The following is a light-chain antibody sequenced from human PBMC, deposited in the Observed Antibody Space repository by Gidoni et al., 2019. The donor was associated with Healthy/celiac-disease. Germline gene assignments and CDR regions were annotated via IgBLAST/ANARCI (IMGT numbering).Light chain of an antibody. V-gene: IGLV1-44*01. CDR2: SNN. CDR3: AAWDDSLNGLS. J-gene: IGLJ1*01. CDR1: SSNIGSNT. Sequence: QSVLTQSPSASGTPGQRVTISCSGSSSNIGSNTVNWYQHLPGTAPNLLIYSNNQPPSGVPDRFSGSKSGTSASLAISGLQSEDEADYYCAAWDDSLNGLSFGTGTKVTVL.